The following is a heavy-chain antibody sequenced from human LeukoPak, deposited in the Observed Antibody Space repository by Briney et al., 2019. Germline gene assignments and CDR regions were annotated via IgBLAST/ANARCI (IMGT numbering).Heavy chain of an antibody. CDR3: SRVIAAAPQRDLGY. CDR2: INPNSGGT. V-gene: IGHV1-2*02. Sequence: ASVKVSCKASGYTFTSYGISWVRQAPGQGLEWMGWINPNSGGTNYAQKFQGRVTMTRDTSISTAYMELSRLRPDDTAVYYCSRVIAAAPQRDLGYWGQGTLVTVSS. D-gene: IGHD6-13*01. CDR1: GYTFTSYG. J-gene: IGHJ4*02.